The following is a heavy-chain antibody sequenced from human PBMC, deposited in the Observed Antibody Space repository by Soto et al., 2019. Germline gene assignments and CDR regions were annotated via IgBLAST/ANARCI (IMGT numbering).Heavy chain of an antibody. D-gene: IGHD2-15*01. J-gene: IGHJ5*02. CDR2: IYYIGST. CDR1: GDSISNYY. V-gene: IGHV4-59*12. Sequence: SETLSLTCTVSGDSISNYYWSWIRQPPGKGPEWIGYIYYIGSTNYNPSLKSRVIISVDTSKKQFSLKLSSVTAADTAVYYCARDAALKWFDPWGQGTLVTVS. CDR3: ARDAALKWFDP.